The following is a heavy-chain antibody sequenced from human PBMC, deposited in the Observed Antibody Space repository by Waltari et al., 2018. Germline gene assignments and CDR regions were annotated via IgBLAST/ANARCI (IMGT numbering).Heavy chain of an antibody. J-gene: IGHJ4*02. Sequence: EVQLVESGGGSVQPGGSLRLSCAASGFTFSSYWMYWVRQAPGKGLVWVSRINTDGISTSYADSVKGRFTISRDNDKNTLYLQMNSLRAEDTAVYYCTRALSGSFPYWGQGTLVTVSS. V-gene: IGHV3-74*01. CDR2: INTDGIST. D-gene: IGHD1-26*01. CDR3: TRALSGSFPY. CDR1: GFTFSSYW.